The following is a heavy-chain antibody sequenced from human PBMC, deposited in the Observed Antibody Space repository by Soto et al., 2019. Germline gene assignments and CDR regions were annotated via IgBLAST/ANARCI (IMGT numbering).Heavy chain of an antibody. CDR1: GYTFTSYA. J-gene: IGHJ4*02. D-gene: IGHD2-21*02. CDR2: INAGNGNT. V-gene: IGHV1-3*01. CDR3: ARSIVVVTAADY. Sequence: ASVKVSCKASGYTFTSYAMHWARQAPGQRLEWMGWINAGNGNTKYSQKFQGRVTITRDTSASTAYMELSSLRSEDTAVYYCARSIVVVTAADYWGQGTLVNVSS.